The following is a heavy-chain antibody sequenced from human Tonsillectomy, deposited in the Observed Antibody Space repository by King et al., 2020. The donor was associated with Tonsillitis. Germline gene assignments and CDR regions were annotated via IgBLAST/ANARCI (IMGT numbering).Heavy chain of an antibody. CDR2: IYYSGST. D-gene: IGHD3-22*01. V-gene: IGHV4-30-4*01. J-gene: IGHJ3*02. CDR3: ATAAEHSSGHMQFDAFDI. CDR1: GGSISRGDYY. Sequence: QLQESGPGLVKPSQTLSLTCTVSGGSISRGDYYWSWIRQPPGKGLEWIGYIYYSGSTYYNPSLKSRVTISVDTSKNQFSLKLSSVTAADTAVYYCATAAEHSSGHMQFDAFDIWGQGTMVTVSS.